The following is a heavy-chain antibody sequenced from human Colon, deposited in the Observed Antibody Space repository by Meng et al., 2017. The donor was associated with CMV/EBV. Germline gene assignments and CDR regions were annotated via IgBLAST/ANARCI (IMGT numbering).Heavy chain of an antibody. J-gene: IGHJ6*02. Sequence: GESLKISCAASGFSFSNYAMNWVRQAPGKGLEWVAQIKEDGSEKYYVDSVRGRFTIYRDNAKKSVYLQMNSLRAEDTAVYYCTRPFVVEAARSMDVWGQGTTVTVSS. D-gene: IGHD2-15*01. V-gene: IGHV3-7*01. CDR1: GFSFSNYA. CDR3: TRPFVVEAARSMDV. CDR2: IKEDGSEK.